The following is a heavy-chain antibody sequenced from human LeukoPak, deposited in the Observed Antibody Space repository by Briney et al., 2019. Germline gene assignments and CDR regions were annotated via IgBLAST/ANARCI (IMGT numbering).Heavy chain of an antibody. CDR3: ARDVKEELALDG. V-gene: IGHV1-46*01. D-gene: IGHD1-26*01. CDR1: GYTFTSYY. J-gene: IGHJ4*02. CDR2: INPSGGST. Sequence: ASVKVSFKASGYTFTSYYMHWVRQAPGQGLEWMGIINPSGGSTSYAQKFQGRVTMTRDTSTSTVYMELSSLRSEDTAVYYCARDVKEELALDGWGQGTLVTVSS.